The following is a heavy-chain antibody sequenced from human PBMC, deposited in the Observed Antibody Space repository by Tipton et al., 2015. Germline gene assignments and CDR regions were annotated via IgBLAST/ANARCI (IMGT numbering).Heavy chain of an antibody. Sequence: QVQLVQSGAEVKKPGASVKVSCKASGYTFTSYGISWVRQAPGQGLEWMGWISPFNVNANYAQKLQGRVTMTADTSTSTAYMELRSLRSEDTAVYYCARGGYSAYDFVYWGQGTLVTVSS. J-gene: IGHJ4*02. CDR1: GYTFTSYG. CDR2: ISPFNVNA. V-gene: IGHV1-18*01. D-gene: IGHD5-12*01. CDR3: ARGGYSAYDFVY.